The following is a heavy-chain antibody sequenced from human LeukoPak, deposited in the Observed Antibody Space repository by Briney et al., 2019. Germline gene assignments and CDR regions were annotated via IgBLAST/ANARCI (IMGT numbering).Heavy chain of an antibody. CDR3: ARQVVPYYYYGMDV. D-gene: IGHD3-22*01. CDR1: GFTFSSYS. CDR2: ISGSSIHI. V-gene: IGHV3-21*05. Sequence: GGSLRLSCAASGFTFSSYSMNWVRQAPGKGLEWVSYISGSSIHIYYADSVKGRFTISRDDAKNSLSLQMNSLRAEDTAVYYCARQVVPYYYYGMDVWGRGTTVTVSS. J-gene: IGHJ6*02.